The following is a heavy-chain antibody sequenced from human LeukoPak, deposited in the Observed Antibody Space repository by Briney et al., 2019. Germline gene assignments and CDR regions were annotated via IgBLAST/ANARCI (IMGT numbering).Heavy chain of an antibody. D-gene: IGHD6-6*01. V-gene: IGHV4-34*01. CDR1: GGSFSGYY. CDR2: IAQTGSA. Sequence: SETLSLTCAVYGGSFSGYYWSWIRQPPGKGLEWIGEIAQTGSAKYNPSLKGRVTISLDWTKNQFSLNLTSVTAADTAVYYCARAMSIAARLQTIFDYWGQGTLVTVSS. CDR3: ARAMSIAARLQTIFDY. J-gene: IGHJ4*02.